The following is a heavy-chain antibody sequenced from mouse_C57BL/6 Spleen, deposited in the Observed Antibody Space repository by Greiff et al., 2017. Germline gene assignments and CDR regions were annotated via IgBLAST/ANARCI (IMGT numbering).Heavy chain of an antibody. CDR1: GYTFTDYE. V-gene: IGHV1-15*01. CDR2: IDPETGGT. CDR3: TRPRLAFNY. Sequence: VQLQQSGAELVRPGASVTLSCKASGYTFTDYEMHWVKQTPVHGLEWIGAIDPETGGTAYNQKFKGKAILTADKSSSTAYMELRSLTSEDSAVYYCTRPRLAFNYWGQGTTLTVSA. J-gene: IGHJ2*01. D-gene: IGHD2-10*02.